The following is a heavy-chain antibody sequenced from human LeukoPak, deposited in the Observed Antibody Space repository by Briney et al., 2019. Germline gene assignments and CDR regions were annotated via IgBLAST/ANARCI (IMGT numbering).Heavy chain of an antibody. CDR3: AKHLPNLGLDY. V-gene: IGHV3-23*01. CDR1: GFTFSNYG. J-gene: IGHJ4*02. CDR2: INTIGAKT. Sequence: GGTLRLSCAASGFTFSNYGMSWVRQAPGKGLECVSSINTIGAKTYYEDSVKGRFSISRDNSKNTLSLQMNSLRVEDTAVYYCAKHLPNLGLDYWGQGTLVTVSS.